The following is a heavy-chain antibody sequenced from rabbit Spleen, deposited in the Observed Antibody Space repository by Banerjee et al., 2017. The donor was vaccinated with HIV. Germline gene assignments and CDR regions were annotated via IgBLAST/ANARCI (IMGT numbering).Heavy chain of an antibody. D-gene: IGHD7-1*01. CDR3: VRDRGDSVDVMFNL. CDR2: INASTGKP. V-gene: IGHV1S45*01. J-gene: IGHJ4*01. Sequence: QEQLVESGGGLVQPEGSLTLTCKASGFSFSDRDVMCWVRQAPGKGLQWVACINASTGKPVYATWASGRFTISRTSSTTVTLRMTSLTAADTATYFCVRDRGDSVDVMFNLWGQGTLVTVS. CDR1: GFSFSDRDV.